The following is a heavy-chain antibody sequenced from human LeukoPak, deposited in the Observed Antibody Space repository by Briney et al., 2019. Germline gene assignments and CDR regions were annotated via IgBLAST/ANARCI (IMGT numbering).Heavy chain of an antibody. D-gene: IGHD3-10*01. V-gene: IGHV3-48*02. CDR1: GFIFSNYN. Sequence: GGSLRLSCAASGFIFSNYNMNWVRQAPGKGLEWLSYISSGSSTIYYADSVKGRFTISRDNAKNSVFLQMNSLRDEDTAVYYCARDYGSHGEYFDYWGQGTPVTVSS. CDR3: ARDYGSHGEYFDY. J-gene: IGHJ4*02. CDR2: ISSGSSTI.